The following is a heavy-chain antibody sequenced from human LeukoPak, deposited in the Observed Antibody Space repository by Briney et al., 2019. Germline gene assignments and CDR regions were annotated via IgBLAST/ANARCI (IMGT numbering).Heavy chain of an antibody. CDR2: IYYSGST. Sequence: SETLSLTCTVSGGSISSYYWSWIRQPPGKGLEWIGYIYYSGSTNYNPSLKSRVTISVDTSKNQFSLKLSSVTAADTAVYYCASYYGSGGWYFDLWGRGTLVTVSS. J-gene: IGHJ2*01. D-gene: IGHD3-10*01. CDR1: GGSISSYY. CDR3: ASYYGSGGWYFDL. V-gene: IGHV4-59*08.